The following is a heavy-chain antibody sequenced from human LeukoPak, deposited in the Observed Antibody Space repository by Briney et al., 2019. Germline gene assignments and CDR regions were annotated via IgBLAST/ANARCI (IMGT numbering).Heavy chain of an antibody. CDR3: ASPPPHSSSWYWVGR. D-gene: IGHD6-13*01. Sequence: GGSLRLSCAASGFTFSSYAMHWVRQAPGKGLEWVAVISYDGSNKYYADSVKGRFTISRDNSKNTLYLQMNSLRAEDTAVYYCASPPPHSSSWYWVGRWGQGTLVTVSS. J-gene: IGHJ4*02. V-gene: IGHV3-30-3*01. CDR2: ISYDGSNK. CDR1: GFTFSSYA.